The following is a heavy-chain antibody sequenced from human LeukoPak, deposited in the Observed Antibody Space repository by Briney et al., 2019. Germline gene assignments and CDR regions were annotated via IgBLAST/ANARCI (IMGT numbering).Heavy chain of an antibody. V-gene: IGHV4-59*01. D-gene: IGHD2-15*01. J-gene: IGHJ3*02. CDR1: GGSISSYY. Sequence: KPSETLSLTCTVSGGSISSYYWSWIRQPPGKGLEWIGYIYYSGSTNYNPSLKSRVTISVDTSKNQFSLKLSSVTAADTAVYYFARADDIVVVVAATHDAFDIWGQGTMVTVSS. CDR2: IYYSGST. CDR3: ARADDIVVVVAATHDAFDI.